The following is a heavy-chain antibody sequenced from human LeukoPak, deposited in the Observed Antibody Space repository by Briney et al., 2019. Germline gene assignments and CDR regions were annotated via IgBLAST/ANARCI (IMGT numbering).Heavy chain of an antibody. V-gene: IGHV1-46*01. Sequence: ASVKVSCKASGYTFTNYHMHWVRQAPGQGLEWMGIINPSGDSTSYAQKFQGRVTMTRDTSTSTLYMELSSLRSEDTAVYYCARHLYDSSGYSYRNWFDPWGQGTLVTVSS. J-gene: IGHJ5*02. CDR3: ARHLYDSSGYSYRNWFDP. D-gene: IGHD3-22*01. CDR2: INPSGDST. CDR1: GYTFTNYH.